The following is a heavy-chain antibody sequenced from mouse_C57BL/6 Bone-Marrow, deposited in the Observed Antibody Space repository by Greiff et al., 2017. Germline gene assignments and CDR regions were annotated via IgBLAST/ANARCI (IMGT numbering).Heavy chain of an antibody. Sequence: QVTLKESGPELVKPGASVKISCKASGYAFSSSWMNWVKQRPGKGLEWIGRIYPGDGDTNYNGKFKGKATLTADKSSSTAYMQLSSLTSEDSAVYFCARREVGRGDYWGQGTTLTVSS. V-gene: IGHV1-82*01. CDR3: ARREVGRGDY. CDR1: GYAFSSSW. J-gene: IGHJ2*01. D-gene: IGHD4-1*01. CDR2: IYPGDGDT.